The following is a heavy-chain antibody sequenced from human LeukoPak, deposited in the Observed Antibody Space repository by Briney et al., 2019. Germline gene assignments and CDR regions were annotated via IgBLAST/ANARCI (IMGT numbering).Heavy chain of an antibody. Sequence: GGSLRLSCAASGFTFSSYAIHWVRQAPGKGLEWVAVIAYDGGNKYYADSVKGRFTISRDNSKNTLYLQLNSLRADDTAVYYCARDPPTRQYTNSFSLDYWGRGTLVTVSS. J-gene: IGHJ4*02. CDR1: GFTFSSYA. V-gene: IGHV3-30-3*01. CDR3: ARDPPTRQYTNSFSLDY. D-gene: IGHD6-13*01. CDR2: IAYDGGNK.